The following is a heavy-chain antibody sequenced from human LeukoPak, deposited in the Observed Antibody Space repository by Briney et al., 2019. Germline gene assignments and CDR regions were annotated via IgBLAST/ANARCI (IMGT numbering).Heavy chain of an antibody. V-gene: IGHV1-2*02. CDR1: GYTFTGYY. J-gene: IGHJ4*02. CDR3: AIDKRDYGDPLLFHLYY. Sequence: ASVKVSCKASGYTFTGYYMHWVRQAPGQGLEWMGWIHPNSGGTNYAQKFQGRVTMTRGTSISTAYMELSRLKSDDTALYYCAIDKRDYGDPLLFHLYYWGQGTLVTVSS. D-gene: IGHD4-17*01. CDR2: IHPNSGGT.